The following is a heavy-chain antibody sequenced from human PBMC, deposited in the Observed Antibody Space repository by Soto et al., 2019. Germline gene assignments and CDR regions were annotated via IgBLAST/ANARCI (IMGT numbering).Heavy chain of an antibody. CDR2: VSTSGRST. D-gene: IGHD2-15*01. CDR3: VKQAHGLDGVAFGY. J-gene: IGHJ4*01. Sequence: AGGSLRLSCSASGFTFSESTIYWVRQVPGKGLEAISAVSTSGRSTYYADSVKDRFRISRDNSKNTIYLQMGSLRPEDTAGYYCVKQAHGLDGVAFGYWGRGTQVTVSS. CDR1: GFTFSEST. V-gene: IGHV3-64D*06.